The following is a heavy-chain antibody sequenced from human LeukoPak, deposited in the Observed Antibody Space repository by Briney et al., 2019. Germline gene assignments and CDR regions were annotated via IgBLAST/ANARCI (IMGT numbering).Heavy chain of an antibody. CDR1: GYTFTSYD. V-gene: IGHV1-8*01. J-gene: IGHJ5*02. D-gene: IGHD2-2*01. Sequence: ASVKVSCKASGYTFTSYDFNWLRQATGQGPEWMGWMNPNSGATGYAQKFQGRVTMTRSASINTAYMELSNLRSEDTAVYYCARAPRTSYNWFDPWGQGTLVTVSS. CDR3: ARAPRTSYNWFDP. CDR2: MNPNSGAT.